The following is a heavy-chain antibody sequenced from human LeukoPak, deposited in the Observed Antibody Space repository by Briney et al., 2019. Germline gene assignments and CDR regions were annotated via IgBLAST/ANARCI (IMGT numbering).Heavy chain of an antibody. CDR2: INSDGSST. J-gene: IGHJ4*02. Sequence: GGSLRLSCAASGFTFSNYWMHWVRQGPWKGLVWVSRINSDGSSTRYADSVKGRFTISRDNAKNTLYLQMNSLRAEDTAVYYCARDRDGPDYWGQGTLVTVSS. V-gene: IGHV3-74*01. D-gene: IGHD5-24*01. CDR1: GFTFSNYW. CDR3: ARDRDGPDY.